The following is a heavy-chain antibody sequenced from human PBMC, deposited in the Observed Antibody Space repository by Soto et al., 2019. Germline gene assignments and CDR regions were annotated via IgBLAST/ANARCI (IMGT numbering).Heavy chain of an antibody. CDR2: ISGSSGTI. J-gene: IGHJ6*02. CDR3: ARSLLRPPHGLHYYHGMDV. Sequence: GSLRLSCAASGFTFSSYNMNWVRQAPGKGLEWVSYISGSSGTIYYADSVKGRFTISRDNAKNSLYLQMNSLRDEDTAVYYCARSLLRPPHGLHYYHGMDVWGQGTTVTVSS. V-gene: IGHV3-48*02. CDR1: GFTFSSYN. D-gene: IGHD3-3*01.